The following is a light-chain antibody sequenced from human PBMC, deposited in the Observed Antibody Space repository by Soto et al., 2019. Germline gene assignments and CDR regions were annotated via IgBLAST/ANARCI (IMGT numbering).Light chain of an antibody. CDR2: EVT. Sequence: HSALAQPPSASGFPGQSVTIACTGTSSDVGYYDYVSWYQQHQGKAPKLVIYEVTKRPSGVPDRVSASKSGNTASLTVSGLRAEDEADYYCSSYAGSNNFVFGSGTKVTVL. CDR3: SSYAGSNNFV. CDR1: SSDVGYYDY. V-gene: IGLV2-8*01. J-gene: IGLJ1*01.